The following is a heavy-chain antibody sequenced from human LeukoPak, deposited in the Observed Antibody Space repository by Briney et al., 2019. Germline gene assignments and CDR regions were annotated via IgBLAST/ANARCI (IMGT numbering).Heavy chain of an antibody. CDR2: IYYSGST. Sequence: TLSLTCTLSGGSISSGGYYWSWIRQRPGNGPEWIGYIYYSGSTYYNPSLKSRVTISVDTSKNQFSLKLSSVTAADTAVYYCARTYSGSYWFDPWGQGTLVTVSS. J-gene: IGHJ5*02. CDR3: ARTYSGSYWFDP. D-gene: IGHD1-26*01. V-gene: IGHV4-31*03. CDR1: GGSISSGGYY.